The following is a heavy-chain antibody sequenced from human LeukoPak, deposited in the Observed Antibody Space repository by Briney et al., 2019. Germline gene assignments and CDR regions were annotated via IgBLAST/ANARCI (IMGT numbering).Heavy chain of an antibody. V-gene: IGHV4-30-4*08. CDR2: IYYSGST. CDR1: GGSISSGDYY. CDR3: ARWTGLSDAFDI. D-gene: IGHD3/OR15-3a*01. J-gene: IGHJ3*02. Sequence: SETLSLTCTVSGGSISSGDYYWSWIRQPPGKGLEWIGYIYYSGSTYYNPFLKSRVTISVDTSKNQFSLKLSSVTAADTAVYYCARWTGLSDAFDIWGQGTMVTVSS.